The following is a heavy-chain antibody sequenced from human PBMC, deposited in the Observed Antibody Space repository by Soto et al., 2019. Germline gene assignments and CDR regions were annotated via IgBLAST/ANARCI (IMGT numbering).Heavy chain of an antibody. CDR1: GGSISAFF. Sequence: SETLSLTCTVSGGSISAFFWSWVRQPPGKGLESIGYIFYSGSTNYNPSLKSRVTISLDTSKTQFSLNLTSVTAADTAVYYCATQTGLYYYGMDVWGQGTTVTVSS. J-gene: IGHJ6*02. V-gene: IGHV4-59*01. CDR3: ATQTGLYYYGMDV. CDR2: IFYSGST.